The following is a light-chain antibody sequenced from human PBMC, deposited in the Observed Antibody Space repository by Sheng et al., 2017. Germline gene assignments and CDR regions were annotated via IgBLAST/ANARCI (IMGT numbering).Light chain of an antibody. CDR3: QEYNSFSQWT. Sequence: DIQMTQSPSTLSAFVGDRVTITCRASQGISSWVAWYKQKPGKAPELLIYKASTLEIGVPSRFSGSGSGTEFALTISSLQPDDFATFYCQEYNSFSQWTFGQGTKVDIK. J-gene: IGKJ1*01. CDR1: QGISSW. V-gene: IGKV1-5*03. CDR2: KAS.